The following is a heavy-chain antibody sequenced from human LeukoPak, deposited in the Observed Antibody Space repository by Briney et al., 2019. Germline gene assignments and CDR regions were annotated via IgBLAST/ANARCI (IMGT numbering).Heavy chain of an antibody. D-gene: IGHD5-24*01. CDR2: ISATGTTI. CDR1: GFIFSSYE. Sequence: GGSLRLSCEASGFIFSSYEMNWVRQAPGKGLEWVSYISATGTTIYYSDSVRGRFTISRDNARNSLFLQMSSLRAEDTAVYYCARGRRDGYNYWGQGTLVTVSS. V-gene: IGHV3-48*03. J-gene: IGHJ4*02. CDR3: ARGRRDGYNY.